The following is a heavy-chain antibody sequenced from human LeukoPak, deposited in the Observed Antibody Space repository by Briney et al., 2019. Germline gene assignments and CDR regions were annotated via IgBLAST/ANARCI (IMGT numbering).Heavy chain of an antibody. V-gene: IGHV3-30*18. Sequence: PGGSLRLSCAASGFSFSNYGMHWVRQSPGKGLEWVAVISYDGSNKNYADSVKGRFTVSRDNSKNTLYLQTNSLRVEDTAMYYCTKDRGVRGGSFDYWGQGTLVTVSS. J-gene: IGHJ4*02. D-gene: IGHD3-10*01. CDR1: GFSFSNYG. CDR3: TKDRGVRGGSFDY. CDR2: ISYDGSNK.